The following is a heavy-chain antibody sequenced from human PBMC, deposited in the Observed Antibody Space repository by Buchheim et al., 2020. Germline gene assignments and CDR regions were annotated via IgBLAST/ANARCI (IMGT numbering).Heavy chain of an antibody. J-gene: IGHJ4*02. V-gene: IGHV3-23*01. CDR3: AKDYDFWSGYYSLLFDY. Sequence: EVQLLESGGGLVQPGGSLRLSCAASGFTFSSYAMSWVRQAPGKGLEWVSAISGSGGSTYYADSVKGRFPISSDNSKTKLYLQMNSLRAEDTAVYYCAKDYDFWSGYYSLLFDYWGQGTL. CDR1: GFTFSSYA. D-gene: IGHD3-3*01. CDR2: ISGSGGST.